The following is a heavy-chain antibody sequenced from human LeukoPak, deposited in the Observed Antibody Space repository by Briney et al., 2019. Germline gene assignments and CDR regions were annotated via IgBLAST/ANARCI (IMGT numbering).Heavy chain of an antibody. CDR2: IIPIFGTA. CDR1: GGTFSSYA. D-gene: IGHD2-15*01. V-gene: IGHV1-69*01. CDR3: ARTERYCSGGSCYGEIDY. J-gene: IGHJ4*02. Sequence: SVKVSCKASGGTFSSYAISWVRQAPGQGLEWMGGIIPIFGTANYAQKFQGRVTITADESTSTAYMELSSLRSEDTAVYYCARTERYCSGGSCYGEIDYWGQGTLVTVSS.